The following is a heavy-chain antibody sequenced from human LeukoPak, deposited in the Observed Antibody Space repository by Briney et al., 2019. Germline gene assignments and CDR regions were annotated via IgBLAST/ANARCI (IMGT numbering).Heavy chain of an antibody. J-gene: IGHJ5*02. CDR2: IYTSGST. D-gene: IGHD2-15*01. V-gene: IGHV4-61*02. CDR1: GGSISSGSYY. CDR3: ARTVVVVAATIINWFDP. Sequence: PSQTLSLTCTVSGGSISSGSYYWSWIRQPAGKGLEWIGRIYTSGSTNYNPSLKSRVTISVDKSKNQFSVKLSSVNAADTAVHYCARTVVVVAATIINWFDPWGQGTLVTVSS.